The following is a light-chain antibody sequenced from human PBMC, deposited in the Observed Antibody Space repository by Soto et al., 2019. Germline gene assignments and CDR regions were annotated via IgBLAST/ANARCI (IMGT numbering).Light chain of an antibody. Sequence: DLQMTQSPSSLSASVGDRVTITCRASQGISYYLAWYQQQPGKVPKLLIYVASTLQSGVPSRFSGSGSGTDFTLTISSMQPEDVATYYCQKYNSAPWTFGQGTKVEIK. V-gene: IGKV1-27*01. CDR2: VAS. CDR1: QGISYY. CDR3: QKYNSAPWT. J-gene: IGKJ1*01.